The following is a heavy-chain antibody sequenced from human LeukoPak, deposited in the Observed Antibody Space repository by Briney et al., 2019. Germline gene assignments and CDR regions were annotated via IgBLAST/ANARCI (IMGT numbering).Heavy chain of an antibody. CDR3: ARGGELAWSAPFDY. Sequence: GASVKVSCKASGGTFSSYAISWVRQAPGQGLEWMGGIIPIFGTANYAQKFQGRVTITTDESTSTAYMELSSLRSEDTAVYYCARGGELAWSAPFDYWGQGTLVTVSS. V-gene: IGHV1-69*05. CDR1: GGTFSSYA. CDR2: IIPIFGTA. D-gene: IGHD6-13*01. J-gene: IGHJ4*02.